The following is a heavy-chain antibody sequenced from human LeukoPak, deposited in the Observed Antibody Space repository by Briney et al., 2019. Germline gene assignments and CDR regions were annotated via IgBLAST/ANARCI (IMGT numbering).Heavy chain of an antibody. CDR3: AKGSHSSGWTEDWFDP. J-gene: IGHJ5*02. D-gene: IGHD6-19*01. CDR1: GFTFSAYG. Sequence: GGSLRLSCAASGFTFSAYGMHWLRQAPGKGLEWVAFIRYDATYAFYADSAQGRFAISRDNSRNTVSLQMNSLRSTDTAVYYCAKGSHSSGWTEDWFDPWGQGTLVTVYS. CDR2: IRYDATYA. V-gene: IGHV3-30*02.